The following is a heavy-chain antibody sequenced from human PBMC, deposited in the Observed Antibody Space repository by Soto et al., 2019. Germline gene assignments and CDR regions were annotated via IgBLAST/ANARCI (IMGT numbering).Heavy chain of an antibody. CDR3: AKPRSSLEWPPFDS. J-gene: IGHJ5*01. D-gene: IGHD3-3*01. CDR1: GFTFRGYG. V-gene: IGHV3-30*18. Sequence: GGSLRLSCEASGFTFRGYGMHWVRQATGKGLEWVAVMKSDGSRDHIDSVKGRFTIFRDNSKKTLYLQMNNLRPEDSAVYYCAKPRSSLEWPPFDSWGHGTLVTVSS. CDR2: MKSDGSR.